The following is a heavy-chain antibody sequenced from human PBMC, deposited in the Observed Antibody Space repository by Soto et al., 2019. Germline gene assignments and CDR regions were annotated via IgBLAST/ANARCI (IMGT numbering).Heavy chain of an antibody. D-gene: IGHD5-18*01. CDR2: IIPILGIA. CDR1: GGTFSSYT. CDR3: ARDHPHSYGVYYFDY. J-gene: IGHJ4*02. V-gene: IGHV1-69*04. Sequence: SVKVSCKASGGTFSSYTISWVRQAPGQGLEWMGRIIPILGIANYAQKFQGRVTITADTSKNQVSLKVNSVTAADTAVYYCARDHPHSYGVYYFDYWGQGTPVTVSS.